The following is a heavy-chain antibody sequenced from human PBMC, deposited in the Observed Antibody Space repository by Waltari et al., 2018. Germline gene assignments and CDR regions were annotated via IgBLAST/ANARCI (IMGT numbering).Heavy chain of an antibody. CDR3: AVRYYDFWSGYYRGGYFDY. J-gene: IGHJ4*02. CDR2: INHSGST. D-gene: IGHD3-3*01. V-gene: IGHV4-34*01. Sequence: QVQLQQWGAGLLKPSETLSLTCAVYGGSFSGYYWSWIRQPPGKGLEWIGEINHSGSTNYNPSLKSRVTISVDTSKNQFSLKLSSVTAADTAVYYCAVRYYDFWSGYYRGGYFDYWGQGTLVTVSS. CDR1: GGSFSGYY.